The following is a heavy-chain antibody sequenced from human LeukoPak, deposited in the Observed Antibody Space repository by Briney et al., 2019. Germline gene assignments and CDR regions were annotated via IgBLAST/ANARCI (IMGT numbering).Heavy chain of an antibody. D-gene: IGHD1-20*01. CDR3: ARGLTGEFDY. CDR1: GYTFTGYY. Sequence: ASVKVSCKASGYTFTGYYMHWVRQATGQGLEWMGWMNPNSGNTGYAQKFQGRVTITRNTSISTAYMELSSLRSEDTAVYYCARGLTGEFDYWGQGTLITVSS. V-gene: IGHV1-8*03. CDR2: MNPNSGNT. J-gene: IGHJ4*02.